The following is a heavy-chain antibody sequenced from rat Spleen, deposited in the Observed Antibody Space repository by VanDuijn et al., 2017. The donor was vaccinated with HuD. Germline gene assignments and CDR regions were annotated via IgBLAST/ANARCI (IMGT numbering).Heavy chain of an antibody. CDR3: AKTTVAYFYIMDA. Sequence: EEQLQESGPGLVKPSQSLSLTCSVTFYSITSSYRWNWIRKFPGHKLEWMGYINSAGSTNYNPSLKSRISITRDTSKNQFFLRVNSVTTEDTATYYCAKTTVAYFYIMDAWGQGASVTVSS. CDR1: FYSITSSYR. J-gene: IGHJ4*01. D-gene: IGHD1-3*01. CDR2: INSAGST. V-gene: IGHV3-3*01.